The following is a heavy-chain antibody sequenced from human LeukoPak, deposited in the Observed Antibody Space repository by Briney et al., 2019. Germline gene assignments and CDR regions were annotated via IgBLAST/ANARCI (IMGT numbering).Heavy chain of an antibody. J-gene: IGHJ4*02. CDR2: IFCSGGT. CDR3: ASSAAAAAFDY. D-gene: IGHD6-13*01. Sequence: SETLSLTCSVSGTSISTNYWSWIRQPPGKGLEWLGCIFCSGGTNYKPSLKSRITISVDTSKNQFSLKLSSVTAADTAVYYCASSAAAAAFDYWGQGTLVTVSS. CDR1: GTSISTNY. V-gene: IGHV4-59*12.